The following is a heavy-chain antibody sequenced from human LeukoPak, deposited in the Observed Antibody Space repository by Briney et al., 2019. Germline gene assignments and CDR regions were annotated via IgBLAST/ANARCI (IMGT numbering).Heavy chain of an antibody. CDR1: GFTFSSYA. D-gene: IGHD3-16*01. CDR2: ISYDGSNK. CDR3: AKDCHQGGGTEEGVDFDY. J-gene: IGHJ4*02. Sequence: PGGSLRLSCAASGFTFSSYAMHWGRQAPGKGLEWVAVISYDGSNKYYADSVKGRFTISRDNSKNMLYLQMNSLRAEDTALYYCAKDCHQGGGTEEGVDFDYWGQGTLVTVSS. V-gene: IGHV3-30-3*01.